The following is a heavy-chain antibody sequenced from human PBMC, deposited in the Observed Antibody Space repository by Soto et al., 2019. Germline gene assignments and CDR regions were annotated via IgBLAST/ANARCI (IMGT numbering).Heavy chain of an antibody. CDR2: ISGSGGST. CDR3: GRGQFGSGSYAY. J-gene: IGHJ4*02. V-gene: IGHV3-23*01. CDR1: GFTFNNYA. D-gene: IGHD3-10*01. Sequence: GGSLRLSCAASGFTFNNYAMTWVRQAPGKGLEWVSGISGSGGSTSSADSVKGRFTISRDNSRNTLYLQMNSLRGEDTAVYYCGRGQFGSGSYAYWGQGTLVTVSS.